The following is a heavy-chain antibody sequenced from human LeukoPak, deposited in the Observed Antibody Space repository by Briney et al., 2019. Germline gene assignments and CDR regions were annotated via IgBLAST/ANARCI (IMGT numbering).Heavy chain of an antibody. CDR3: ARTELDSGWFNPFDY. D-gene: IGHD6-19*01. J-gene: IGHJ4*02. CDR1: GYTFTSYY. CDR2: INPSGGST. V-gene: IGHV1-46*01. Sequence: GASVTVSFKASGYTFTSYYMHWVRQAPGQGLEWMGIINPSGGSTSYAQKLQGRVTMTTDTSTSTAYMELRSLRSDDTAVYYCARTELDSGWFNPFDYWGQGTLVTVSS.